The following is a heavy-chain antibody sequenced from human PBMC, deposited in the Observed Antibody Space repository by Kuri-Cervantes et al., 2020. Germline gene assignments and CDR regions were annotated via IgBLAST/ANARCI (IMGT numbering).Heavy chain of an antibody. J-gene: IGHJ3*02. D-gene: IGHD2-15*01. CDR1: GDSIRSGIYY. V-gene: IGHV4-39*01. CDR2: IYHDGST. Sequence: SETLSLTCTVSGDSIRSGIYYWGWIRQPPGKGLEWIGNIYHDGSTYYNPSLKSRVTISLDTAKNQFSLKLSSVTAADTAVYYCARGRVGFGTVWWLRGDAFDIWGQGTMVTVSS. CDR3: ARGRVGFGTVWWLRGDAFDI.